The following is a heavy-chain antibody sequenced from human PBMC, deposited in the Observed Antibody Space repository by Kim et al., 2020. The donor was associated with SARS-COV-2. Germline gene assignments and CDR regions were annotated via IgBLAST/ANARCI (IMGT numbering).Heavy chain of an antibody. D-gene: IGHD3-22*01. Sequence: SETLSLTCAISGDSVSSNSAAWNWIRQSPSRGLEWLGRTYYRSMWYNDYAVSVKSRITINPDTSKNQFSLQLNSVTPEDTAVYYCARDGDDSSGYYHNLDYWGQGTLVTVSS. CDR2: TYYRSMWYN. J-gene: IGHJ4*02. CDR1: GDSVSSNSAA. CDR3: ARDGDDSSGYYHNLDY. V-gene: IGHV6-1*01.